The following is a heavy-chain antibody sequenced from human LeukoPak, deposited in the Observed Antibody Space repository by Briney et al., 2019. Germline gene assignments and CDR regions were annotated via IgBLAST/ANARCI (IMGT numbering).Heavy chain of an antibody. CDR3: VGDGRDGYNIYFHH. J-gene: IGHJ1*01. CDR1: GFTFRISA. D-gene: IGHD5-24*01. V-gene: IGHV3-64D*06. CDR2: ISGNGVTT. Sequence: GGSLRLSCSASGFTFRISAMHWVRQAPGKGLQYVSVISGNGVTTSYADSVKGRFTISRDNSENTVYLQMSSLRAEDTAVYYCVGDGRDGYNIYFHHWGQGTLVTVSS.